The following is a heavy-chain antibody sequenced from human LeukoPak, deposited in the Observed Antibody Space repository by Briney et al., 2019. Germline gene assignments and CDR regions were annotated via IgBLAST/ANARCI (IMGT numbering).Heavy chain of an antibody. Sequence: PGGSLRLSCAASGFTFCSYWMQWIRQAPGKGLVWVSRIHSDGIGTSYADSVRGRFTISRDNAKNTVYLQMNSLRAEDTAVYYCARDQGSFDYWGQGTLVTVSS. CDR3: ARDQGSFDY. CDR1: GFTFCSYW. CDR2: IHSDGIGT. V-gene: IGHV3-74*01. J-gene: IGHJ4*02.